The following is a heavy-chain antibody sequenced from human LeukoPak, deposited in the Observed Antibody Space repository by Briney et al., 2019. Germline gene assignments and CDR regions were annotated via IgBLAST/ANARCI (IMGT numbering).Heavy chain of an antibody. CDR3: ARDPGSGYEEHFDY. CDR1: GFIFSDYY. J-gene: IGHJ4*02. D-gene: IGHD5-12*01. Sequence: PGGSLRLSCAASGFIFSDYYMSWIRQAPGKGLGWVSYISSSGSSIYYADSVKGRFTISRDNAKDSLYLQMNSLRAEDTAVYYCARDPGSGYEEHFDYWGQGTLVTVSS. V-gene: IGHV3-11*01. CDR2: ISSSGSSI.